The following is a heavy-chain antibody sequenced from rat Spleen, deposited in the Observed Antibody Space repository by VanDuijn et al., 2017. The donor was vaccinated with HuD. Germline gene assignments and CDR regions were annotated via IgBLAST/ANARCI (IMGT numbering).Heavy chain of an antibody. J-gene: IGHJ2*01. CDR1: GFTFSNND. Sequence: EVQLVESGGGLVQPGRSLKLSCAASGFTFSNNDMAWVRQAPTKGLEWVASISPSGGSTYYRDSVKGRFTVSRDNAKSTLYLQMDSLRSEDTATYYCARHPDYSNYFDYWGQGVMVTVSS. V-gene: IGHV5-25*01. CDR3: ARHPDYSNYFDY. CDR2: ISPSGGST. D-gene: IGHD1-1*01.